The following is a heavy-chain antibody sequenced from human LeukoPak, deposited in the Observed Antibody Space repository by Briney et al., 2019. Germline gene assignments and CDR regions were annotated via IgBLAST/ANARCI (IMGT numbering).Heavy chain of an antibody. CDR2: ISYDGSNK. CDR3: ARSPNAIIFDY. V-gene: IGHV3-30-3*01. Sequence: PAGGSLRLSCAASGFTFSSYAMHWVRQAPGKGLEWVAVISYDGSNKYYADSVKGRFTISRDNSKNTLYLQMNSLRAEDTAVYYCARSPNAIIFDYWGQGTLVTVSS. J-gene: IGHJ4*02. D-gene: IGHD2-8*01. CDR1: GFTFSSYA.